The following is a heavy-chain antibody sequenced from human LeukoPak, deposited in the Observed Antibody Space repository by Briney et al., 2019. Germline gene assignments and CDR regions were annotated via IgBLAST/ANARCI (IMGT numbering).Heavy chain of an antibody. CDR2: IYNSGT. CDR1: GDSISSYY. CDR3: ARVSSSGQWLVPFDY. J-gene: IGHJ4*02. Sequence: SETLSLTCTVSGDSISSYYWSWIRQPPGKGLGWIGYIYNSGTKYNPSLKSRVTISVDTSKNQFSLKLTSVTAADTAVYYCARVSSSGQWLVPFDYWGQGTLVTVSS. D-gene: IGHD6-19*01. V-gene: IGHV4-59*01.